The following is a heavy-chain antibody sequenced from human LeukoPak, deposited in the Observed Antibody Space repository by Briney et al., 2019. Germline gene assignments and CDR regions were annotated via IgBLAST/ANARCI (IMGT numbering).Heavy chain of an antibody. CDR1: GFSFSSNW. D-gene: IGHD5-24*01. CDR2: INTDGSST. CDR3: ARVSHAPYGYPDY. Sequence: GGSLRLSCAASGFSFSSNWMPWVRQGPGKGLVWVSHINTDGSSTNYADSVKGRFTISRDNAKNTLYLQMNSLRAEDTAVYYCARVSHAPYGYPDYWGQGTLVTVSS. V-gene: IGHV3-74*01. J-gene: IGHJ4*02.